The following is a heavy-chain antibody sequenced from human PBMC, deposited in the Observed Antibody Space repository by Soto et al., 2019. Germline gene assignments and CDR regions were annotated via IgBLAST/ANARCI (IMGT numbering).Heavy chain of an antibody. CDR3: AKDRSSNGFYYYSMDV. CDR1: GFTFSSYG. J-gene: IGHJ6*02. D-gene: IGHD4-4*01. Sequence: PGGSLRLSCAASGFTFSSYGMHWVRQAPGKGLEWVAVISYDGSNKYYADSVKGRFTISRDNSKNALYLQMNSLRAEDTGVYYCAKDRSSNGFYYYSMDVWGQGTTVTVSS. V-gene: IGHV3-30*18. CDR2: ISYDGSNK.